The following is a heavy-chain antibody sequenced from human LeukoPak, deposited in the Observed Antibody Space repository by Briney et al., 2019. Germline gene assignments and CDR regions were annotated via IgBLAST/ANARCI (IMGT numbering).Heavy chain of an antibody. CDR3: TRDLVGATSDF. D-gene: IGHD1-26*01. V-gene: IGHV3-74*01. CDR2: INIDGSET. Sequence: GGSLRLSCAASGFSFTSYWMHWVRQAPGEGLVWVARINIDGSETNYADSVKARFTISRDSAKNTVYLQMNSLRAEDTAVYYCTRDLVGATSDFWGQGTLVTVSS. CDR1: GFSFTSYW. J-gene: IGHJ4*02.